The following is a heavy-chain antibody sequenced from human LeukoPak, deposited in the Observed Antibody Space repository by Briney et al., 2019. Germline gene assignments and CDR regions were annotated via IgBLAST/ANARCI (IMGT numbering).Heavy chain of an antibody. CDR3: VRDRAEGRAWVEFDP. V-gene: IGHV3-66*02. CDR2: VYSDGVT. Sequence: SGGSLRLSCAASGFTVSSYGMSWVRQAPGKGPEWVSLVYSDGVTRYADSVQGRFTISRDNSKNIVYLQMNNLRVEDTAVYHCVRDRAEGRAWVEFDPWGQGILVTVSS. CDR1: GFTVSSYG. J-gene: IGHJ5*02.